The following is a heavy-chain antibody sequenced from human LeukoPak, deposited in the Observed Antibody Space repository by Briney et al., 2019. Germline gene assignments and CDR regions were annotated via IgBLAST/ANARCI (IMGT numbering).Heavy chain of an antibody. J-gene: IGHJ3*02. Sequence: PSETLSLTCTVSGDSISSYYWSWLRQPPGKGLEWIGYIYYSGSTNYNPSLKSRVTISVDTSKNRFSLKLSSVTAADTAAYYCARRAEYSSSWYSPSGAFDIWGQGTMVTVSS. V-gene: IGHV4-59*01. CDR1: GDSISSYY. CDR2: IYYSGST. D-gene: IGHD6-13*01. CDR3: ARRAEYSSSWYSPSGAFDI.